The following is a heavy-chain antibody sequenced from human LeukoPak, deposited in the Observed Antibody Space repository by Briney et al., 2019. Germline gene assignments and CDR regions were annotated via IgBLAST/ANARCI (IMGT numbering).Heavy chain of an antibody. Sequence: GGSLRLSCAASGFTFSSYGMHWVRQAPGKGLEWVAVISYDGSNKYYADSVKGRFTISRDNSKNTLYLQMNSLRAEDTVVYYCANLVSWARGPLVTVSS. J-gene: IGHJ4*02. CDR1: GFTFSSYG. V-gene: IGHV3-30*18. CDR2: ISYDGSNK. CDR3: ANLVS.